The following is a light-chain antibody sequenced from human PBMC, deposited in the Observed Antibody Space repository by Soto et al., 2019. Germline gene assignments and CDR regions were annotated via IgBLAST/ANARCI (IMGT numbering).Light chain of an antibody. J-gene: IGLJ1*01. V-gene: IGLV2-14*01. CDR1: SSDVGAYDF. CDR3: SSYTTTDPYV. Sequence: TQPASVSGSPGQSITISCTGTSSDVGAYDFVSWYQQHPGKAPKYLIYEVSNRPSGVSDRFSGSKSGTTASLTISGLQAEDEADYYCSSYTTTDPYVFGTGTKVTVL. CDR2: EVS.